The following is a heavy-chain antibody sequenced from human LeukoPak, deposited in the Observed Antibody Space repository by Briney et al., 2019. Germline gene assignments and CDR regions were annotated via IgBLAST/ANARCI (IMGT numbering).Heavy chain of an antibody. Sequence: SETLSLTCAVSGDSISSINWWTWVRLSPEKGLEWIGEIHHSGKTNYNPSLKSRVNISLDKSKNQFSLKLSSVTAADTAVYYCARGVVAAAGRTFDFWGQGTLVTVSS. D-gene: IGHD6-13*01. CDR2: IHHSGKT. CDR3: ARGVVAAAGRTFDF. CDR1: GDSISSINW. J-gene: IGHJ4*02. V-gene: IGHV4-4*02.